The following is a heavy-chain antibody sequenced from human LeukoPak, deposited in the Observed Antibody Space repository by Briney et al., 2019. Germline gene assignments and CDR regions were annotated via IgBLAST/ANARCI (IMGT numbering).Heavy chain of an antibody. J-gene: IGHJ4*02. CDR2: IHYSGST. CDR3: ARGARAGYNLEPFDY. CDR1: GDSVSSYY. D-gene: IGHD5-24*01. Sequence: SETLSLTCTVSGDSVSSYYWSWIRQPPGKGLEWIGYIHYSGSTNYNPSLKSRVTISVDTSKNQVSLKLSSVTAADTAVYYCARGARAGYNLEPFDYWGQGTLVTVSS. V-gene: IGHV4-59*02.